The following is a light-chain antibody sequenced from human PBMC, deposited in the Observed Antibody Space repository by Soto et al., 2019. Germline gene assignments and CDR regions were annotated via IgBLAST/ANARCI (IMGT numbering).Light chain of an antibody. CDR3: QYYDSSLRGV. CDR1: SSNIGAGYD. V-gene: IGLV1-40*01. Sequence: QSVLTQPPSVSGAPGQRVTISCIVSSSNIGAGYDVHWYQQLPGTAPKLLIYGNSNRPSGVPDRFSGSKSGTSASLAITGLQPEDEADHYCQYYDSSLRGVFGGGTKLTVL. J-gene: IGLJ3*02. CDR2: GNS.